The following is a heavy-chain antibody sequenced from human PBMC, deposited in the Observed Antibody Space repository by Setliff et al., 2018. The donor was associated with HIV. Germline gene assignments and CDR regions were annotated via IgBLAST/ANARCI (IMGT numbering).Heavy chain of an antibody. CDR1: GDSISSGSYY. CDR3: ARESDRQWLVPGAFDL. CDR2: IYTSGST. D-gene: IGHD6-19*01. V-gene: IGHV4-61*02. Sequence: SETLSLTCTVSGDSISSGSYYWSWIRQPAGKGLHWIGRIYTSGSTNYNPSLKSRVTIALDTSKNQFSLKLSSVTAADTAVYYCARESDRQWLVPGAFDLWGQGTMVTVSS. J-gene: IGHJ3*01.